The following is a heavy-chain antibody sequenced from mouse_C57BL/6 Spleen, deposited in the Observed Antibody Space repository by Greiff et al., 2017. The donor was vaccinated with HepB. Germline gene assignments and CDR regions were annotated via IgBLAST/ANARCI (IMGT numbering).Heavy chain of an antibody. CDR3: VRGFITLDY. D-gene: IGHD1-1*01. CDR2: IRSKSNNYAT. J-gene: IGHJ2*01. CDR1: GFSFNTYA. Sequence: EVQRVESGGGLVQPKGSLKLSCAASGFSFNTYAMNWVRQAPGKGLEWVARIRSKSNNYATYYADSVKDRFTISRDDSESMLYLQMNNLKTEDTAMYYCVRGFITLDYWGQGTTLTVSS. V-gene: IGHV10-1*01.